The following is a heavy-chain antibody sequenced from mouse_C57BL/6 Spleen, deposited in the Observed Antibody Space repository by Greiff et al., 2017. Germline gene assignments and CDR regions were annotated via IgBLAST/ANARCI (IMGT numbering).Heavy chain of an antibody. CDR2: INPNNGGT. V-gene: IGHV1-22*01. CDR1: GYTFTDYN. CDR3: ASYYYGPWFAY. J-gene: IGHJ3*01. Sequence: EVQLVESGPELVKPGASVKMSCKASGYTFTDYNMHWVKQSHGKSLEWIGYINPNNGGTSYNQKFKGKATLTVNKSSSTAYMELRSLTSEDSAVYYCASYYYGPWFAYWGQGTLVTVSA. D-gene: IGHD1-1*01.